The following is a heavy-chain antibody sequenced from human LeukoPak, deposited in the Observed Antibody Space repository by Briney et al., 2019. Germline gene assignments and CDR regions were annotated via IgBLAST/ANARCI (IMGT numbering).Heavy chain of an antibody. J-gene: IGHJ4*02. V-gene: IGHV3-30*02. Sequence: QAGGSLRLSCAASGFTFSSYAMSWVRQAPGKGLEWVAFIRYDGSNKYYADSVKGRFTISRDNSKNTLYLQMNSLRAEDTAVYYCASMDQLWFGEINYWGQGTLVTVSS. CDR2: IRYDGSNK. D-gene: IGHD3-10*01. CDR3: ASMDQLWFGEINY. CDR1: GFTFSSYA.